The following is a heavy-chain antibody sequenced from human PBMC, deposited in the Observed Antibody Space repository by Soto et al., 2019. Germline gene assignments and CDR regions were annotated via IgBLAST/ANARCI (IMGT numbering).Heavy chain of an antibody. CDR1: GYTFTGYY. CDR2: INPNSGGT. Sequence: QVQLVQSGAEVKKPGASVKVSCKASGYTFTGYYMHWVRQAPGQGLEWMGWINPNSGGTNYAQKFQGWVTMTRDTSISTAYMELSRLRSDDTAVYYCARAIGLAVAGSYYYGMDVWGQGTTVTVSS. CDR3: ARAIGLAVAGSYYYGMDV. D-gene: IGHD6-19*01. J-gene: IGHJ6*02. V-gene: IGHV1-2*04.